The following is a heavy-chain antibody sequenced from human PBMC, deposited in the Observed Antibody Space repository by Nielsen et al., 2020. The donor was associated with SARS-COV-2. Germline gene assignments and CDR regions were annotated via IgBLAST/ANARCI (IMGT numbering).Heavy chain of an antibody. CDR3: ARGGTWIQLWLYYYYGMDV. Sequence: GESLKISCAASGFTFSSYAMHWVRQAPGKGLEWVAVISYDGSNKYYADSVKGRFTISRDNSKNTLYLQMNSLRSEDTAVYYWARGGTWIQLWLYYYYGMDVWGQGTTVTVSS. CDR2: ISYDGSNK. V-gene: IGHV3-30*04. J-gene: IGHJ6*02. D-gene: IGHD5-18*01. CDR1: GFTFSSYA.